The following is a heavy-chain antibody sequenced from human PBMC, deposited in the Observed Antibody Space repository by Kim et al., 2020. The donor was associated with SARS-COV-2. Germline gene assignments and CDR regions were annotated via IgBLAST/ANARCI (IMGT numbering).Heavy chain of an antibody. J-gene: IGHJ4*02. V-gene: IGHV4-4*02. CDR2: IYHSGST. CDR1: GGSISSSNW. CDR3: AKFSAQAPNCSGGSCYSDQDY. D-gene: IGHD2-15*01. Sequence: SETLSLTCAVSGGSISSSNWWSWVRQPPGKGLEWIGEIYHSGSTNYNPSLKSRVTISVDKSKNQFSLKLSSVTAADTAVYYCAKFSAQAPNCSGGSCYSDQDYWGQGTLVTVSS.